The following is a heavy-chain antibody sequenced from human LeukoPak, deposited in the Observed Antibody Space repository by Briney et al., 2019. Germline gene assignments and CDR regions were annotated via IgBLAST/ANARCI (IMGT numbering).Heavy chain of an antibody. Sequence: GGSLRLSCAASGFTFDDYAMHWVRQAPGKGLEWVSLISWDGGSTYYADSVKGRFTISRDNSKNSLYLQMNSLRAEDTALYYCVKDRAVAGRSYFDYWGQGTLVTVSS. D-gene: IGHD6-19*01. CDR2: ISWDGGST. CDR1: GFTFDDYA. CDR3: VKDRAVAGRSYFDY. J-gene: IGHJ4*02. V-gene: IGHV3-43D*03.